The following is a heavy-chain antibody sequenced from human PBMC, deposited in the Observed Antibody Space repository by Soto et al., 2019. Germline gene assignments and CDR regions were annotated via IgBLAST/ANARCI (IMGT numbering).Heavy chain of an antibody. CDR1: GFTVSSNY. D-gene: IGHD6-19*01. CDR2: IYSGGST. J-gene: IGHJ3*02. V-gene: IGHV3-53*04. CDR3: ARDIDGGSGWYFGAFDI. Sequence: HPGGSLRLSCAASGFTVSSNYMNWVRQAPGKGLEWVSVIYSGGSTYYADSVKGRFTISRHNSKNTLYLQMNSLRPEDTAVYYCARDIDGGSGWYFGAFDIWGQGTMVTVSS.